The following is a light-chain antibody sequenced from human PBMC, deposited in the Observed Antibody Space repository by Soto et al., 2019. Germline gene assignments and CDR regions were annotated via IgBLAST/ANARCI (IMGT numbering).Light chain of an antibody. CDR2: GAS. CDR1: QSVSSS. Sequence: EIVMTQSPATLSVSPGERVTLSCRASQSVSSSLACYQQKHGQAPRLRIYGASTRATGIPARFSGSASGTEFTLNISSLQSEDFAVYYCQQYNNWPPFTFGPGTKVYIK. J-gene: IGKJ3*01. V-gene: IGKV3-15*01. CDR3: QQYNNWPPFT.